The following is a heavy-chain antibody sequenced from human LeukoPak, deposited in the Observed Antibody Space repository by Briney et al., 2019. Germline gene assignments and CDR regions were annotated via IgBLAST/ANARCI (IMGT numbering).Heavy chain of an antibody. CDR3: ARDNYYGSGSYFDPVAFDY. CDR2: ISAYNGNT. CDR1: GYTFTSYG. V-gene: IGHV1-18*01. D-gene: IGHD3-10*01. J-gene: IGHJ4*02. Sequence: ASVKVSCKASGYTFTSYGISWVRQAPGQGLEWMGWISAYNGNTNHAQKLQGRVTMTTDTSTSTAYMELRSLRSDDTAVYYCARDNYYGSGSYFDPVAFDYWGQGTLVTVSS.